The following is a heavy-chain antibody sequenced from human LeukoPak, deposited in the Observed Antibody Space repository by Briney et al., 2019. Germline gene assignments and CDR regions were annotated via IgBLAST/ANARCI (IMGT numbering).Heavy chain of an antibody. V-gene: IGHV3-33*01. CDR1: GFSLSNYG. D-gene: IGHD3-16*01. CDR2: INYDGSNR. CDR3: ARWGGTRQFYFDY. J-gene: IGHJ4*02. Sequence: GGSLRLSCAASGFSLSNYGLHWVRQGPGKGLEWLAVINYDGSNRYYADSVKGRFTISKDSSENTLYLQMNSLRADDTAMYYCARWGGTRQFYFDYWGQGTLATVSS.